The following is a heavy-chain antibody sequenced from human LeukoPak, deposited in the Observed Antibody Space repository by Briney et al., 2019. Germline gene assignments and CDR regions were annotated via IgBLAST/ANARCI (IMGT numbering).Heavy chain of an antibody. D-gene: IGHD3-10*01. CDR3: ARHDYYGSGSYYKGIDY. V-gene: IGHV4-4*07. J-gene: IGHJ4*02. CDR1: GGSISSYY. CDR2: IYTSGST. Sequence: SETLSLTCTVSGGSISSYYWSWIRQPAGKGLEWIGRIYTSGSTNYNPSLKSRVTISVDTSKNQFSLKLSSVTAADTAMYYCARHDYYGSGSYYKGIDYWGQGTLVTVSS.